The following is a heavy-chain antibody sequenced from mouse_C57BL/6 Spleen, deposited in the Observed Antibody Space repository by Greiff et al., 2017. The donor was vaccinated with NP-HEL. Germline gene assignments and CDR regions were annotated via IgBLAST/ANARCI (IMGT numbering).Heavy chain of an antibody. Sequence: QVQLQQPGAELVKPGASVKVSCKDSGYTFTSYWMHWVKQRPGQGLEWIGRLHPSDSDTNYNQKFKGKATLTVDKSSSTAYMQLSSLTSEDSAVYYCASYDYPWFAYWGQGTLVTVSA. CDR3: ASYDYPWFAY. CDR1: GYTFTSYW. J-gene: IGHJ3*01. D-gene: IGHD2-4*01. V-gene: IGHV1-74*01. CDR2: LHPSDSDT.